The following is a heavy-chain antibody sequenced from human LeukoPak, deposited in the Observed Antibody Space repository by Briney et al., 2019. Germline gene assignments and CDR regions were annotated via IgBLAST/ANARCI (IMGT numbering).Heavy chain of an antibody. J-gene: IGHJ3*01. V-gene: IGHV1-46*04. CDR1: GYIFTNYF. Sequence: ASVKVSCTASGYIFTNYFMHWVRQAPGQGLEWMGIINPSGGSTRYAQELQGRVTMTRDTSTSAVYMELSSLTSEDTAMYYCARERSTTAVASDDAFDFWARGQWSLSLQ. D-gene: IGHD2-21*02. CDR2: INPSGGST. CDR3: ARERSTTAVASDDAFDF.